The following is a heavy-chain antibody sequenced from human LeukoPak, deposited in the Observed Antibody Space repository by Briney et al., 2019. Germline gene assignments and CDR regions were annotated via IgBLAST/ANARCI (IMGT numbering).Heavy chain of an antibody. D-gene: IGHD2-2*01. CDR1: GYTLTELS. J-gene: IGHJ6*02. Sequence: ASVKVSCKVSGYTLTELSMHWVRQAPGKGLEWMGGFDPEDGETIYAQKFQGRVTMTEDTSTDTACMELSSLRSEDTAVYYCATEVVVPAAPYKSVYGMDVWGQGATVTVSS. CDR3: ATEVVVPAAPYKSVYGMDV. CDR2: FDPEDGET. V-gene: IGHV1-24*01.